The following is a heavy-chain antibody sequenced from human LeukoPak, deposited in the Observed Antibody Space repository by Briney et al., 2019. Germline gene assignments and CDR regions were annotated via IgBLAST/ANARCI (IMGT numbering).Heavy chain of an antibody. D-gene: IGHD6-19*01. CDR3: ARGNGWYFY. CDR2: IYYSGST. J-gene: IGHJ4*02. Sequence: SETLSLTCSVSGGSISGYYRSWIRQPPGKGLEWIGYIYYSGSTNYDPSLESRLTISADTSKNQFSLKLNSVTAADTAVYYCARGNGWYFYWGQGALVTVSS. CDR1: GGSISGYY. V-gene: IGHV4-59*01.